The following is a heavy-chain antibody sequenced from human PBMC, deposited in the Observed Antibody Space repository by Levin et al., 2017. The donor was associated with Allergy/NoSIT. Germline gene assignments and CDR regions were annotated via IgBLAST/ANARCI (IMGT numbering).Heavy chain of an antibody. J-gene: IGHJ4*02. D-gene: IGHD3-22*01. Sequence: HAGGSLRLSCAASGFTFDDYAMHWVRQAPGKGLEWVSGISWNSGSIGYADSVKGRFTISRDNAKNSLYLQMNSLRAEDTALYYCAKGGYDSTWGQGTLVTVSS. V-gene: IGHV3-9*01. CDR2: ISWNSGSI. CDR3: AKGGYDST. CDR1: GFTFDDYA.